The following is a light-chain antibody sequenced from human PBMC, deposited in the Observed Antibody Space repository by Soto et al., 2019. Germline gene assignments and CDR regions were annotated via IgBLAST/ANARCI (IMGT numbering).Light chain of an antibody. CDR2: KAS. CDR3: QQYNSYSRWT. CDR1: QSISSW. J-gene: IGKJ1*01. V-gene: IGKV1-5*03. Sequence: DIQMTQSPSTLSASVGDRVTITCRASQSISSWLARYQQKPGKAPKLLIYKASSLESGVPSRFSGSGSGTEFTLTISSLQPDDFATYYCQQYNSYSRWTFGQGTKVEIK.